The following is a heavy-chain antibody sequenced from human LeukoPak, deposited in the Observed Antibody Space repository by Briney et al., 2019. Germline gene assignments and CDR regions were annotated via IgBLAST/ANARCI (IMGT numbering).Heavy chain of an antibody. D-gene: IGHD3-3*01. V-gene: IGHV3-23*01. J-gene: IGHJ5*02. CDR3: AGGNDFWSGT. Sequence: GGSLRLSCAASGFTFSSYAMSWVRQAPGKGLEWVSVISGSGGSTYYADSVKGRFTISRDNSKNTLYLQMNSLRAEDTAVYYCAGGNDFWSGTWGQGTLVTVSS. CDR1: GFTFSSYA. CDR2: ISGSGGST.